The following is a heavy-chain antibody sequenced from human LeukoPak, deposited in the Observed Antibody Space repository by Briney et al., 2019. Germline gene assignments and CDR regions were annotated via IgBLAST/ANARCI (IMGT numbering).Heavy chain of an antibody. D-gene: IGHD3-9*01. CDR3: AKWGDFDVLTGYYVPDF. Sequence: GGSLRLSCAASGFTFSNYAMSWVRQAPGKGLEWVSAITGSGGNTYYADSVKGRFTISRDNSKNTLFLQMNSLRDEDTAVYYCAKWGDFDVLTGYYVPDFWGQGTLVTVSS. V-gene: IGHV3-23*01. CDR2: ITGSGGNT. CDR1: GFTFSNYA. J-gene: IGHJ4*02.